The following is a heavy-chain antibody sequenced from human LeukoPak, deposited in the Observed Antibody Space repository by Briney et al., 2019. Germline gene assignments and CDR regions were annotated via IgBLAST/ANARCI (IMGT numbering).Heavy chain of an antibody. CDR2: INHSGST. CDR3: ARGSVVTAINWFDP. V-gene: IGHV4-34*01. J-gene: IGHJ5*02. Sequence: SETLSLTCAVYGGSFSDYYWRWISQPPGKGLEWIGEINHSGSTNYNPSLKSRVSISVDTSKNQFSLKLSSVTAADTAVYYCARGSVVTAINWFDPWGQGTLVTVSS. D-gene: IGHD2-21*02. CDR1: GGSFSDYY.